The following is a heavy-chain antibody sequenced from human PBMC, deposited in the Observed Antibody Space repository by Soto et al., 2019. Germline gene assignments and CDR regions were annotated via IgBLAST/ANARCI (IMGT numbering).Heavy chain of an antibody. D-gene: IGHD3-10*01. CDR2: IIPILGIA. CDR3: AREWVGEGIDY. J-gene: IGHJ4*02. Sequence: QVQLVQSGAEVKKPGSSVKVSCKASGGTFSSYTISWVRQAPGQGLEWMGRIIPILGIANYAQKFQGRVTLTADNSTSTAYMELSSLRSEDTAVYYCAREWVGEGIDYWGQGTLVTVSS. V-gene: IGHV1-69*08. CDR1: GGTFSSYT.